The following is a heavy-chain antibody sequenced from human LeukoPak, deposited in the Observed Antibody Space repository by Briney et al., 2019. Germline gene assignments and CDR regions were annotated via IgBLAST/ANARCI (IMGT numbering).Heavy chain of an antibody. D-gene: IGHD5-12*01. CDR1: GFTFSSYS. J-gene: IGHJ4*02. V-gene: IGHV3-21*01. CDR3: ARDRGTGYSGYDLFY. Sequence: GGSLRPSCAASGFTFSSYSMNWVRQAPGKGLEWVSSISSSSSYIYYADSVKGRFTISRDNAKNSLYLQMNSLRAEDTAVYYCARDRGTGYSGYDLFYWGQGTLVTVSS. CDR2: ISSSSSYI.